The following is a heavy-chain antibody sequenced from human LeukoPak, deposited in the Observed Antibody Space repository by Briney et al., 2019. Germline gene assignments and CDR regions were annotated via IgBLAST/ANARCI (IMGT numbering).Heavy chain of an antibody. V-gene: IGHV6-1*01. CDR3: ARGVSNSFDL. J-gene: IGHJ4*02. CDR1: GDSVSNNSVA. D-gene: IGHD4-11*01. CDR2: TYYRSMWYH. Sequence: SQTLSLTCAISGDSVSNNSVAWDWMRQSPSRGLEWLGRTYYRSMWYHDYAASVISRITITPDTSKNQFSLHLNSVTPEDTAVYYCARGVSNSFDLWGQGTLVTVSS.